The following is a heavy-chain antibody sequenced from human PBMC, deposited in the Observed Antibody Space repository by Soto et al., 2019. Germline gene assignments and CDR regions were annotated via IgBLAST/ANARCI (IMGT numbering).Heavy chain of an antibody. V-gene: IGHV3-30*18. CDR2: ISYDGSNK. CDR1: GFTFSSYG. D-gene: IGHD2-2*01. Sequence: QVQLVESGGGVVQPGRSLRLSCAASGFTFSSYGMHWVRQAPGKGLEWVAVISYDGSNKYYADSVKGRFTISRDNSKNTLYLQMNSLRAEDTAVYYCAKDSPCSSTSCQPHMDVWGQGTTVTVSS. CDR3: AKDSPCSSTSCQPHMDV. J-gene: IGHJ6*02.